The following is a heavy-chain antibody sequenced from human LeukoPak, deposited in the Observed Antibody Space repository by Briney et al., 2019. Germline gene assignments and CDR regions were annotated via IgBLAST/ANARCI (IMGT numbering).Heavy chain of an antibody. Sequence: ASVKVSCKASGYTFTGYYMHWVRQAPGQGLEWMGWINPNSDGTNYAQKFQGRVTMTRDTSISTAYMELSRLRSDDTAVYYCASLVGDYGNFDYWGQGTLVTVSS. V-gene: IGHV1-2*02. CDR2: INPNSDGT. D-gene: IGHD4-17*01. CDR3: ASLVGDYGNFDY. J-gene: IGHJ4*02. CDR1: GYTFTGYY.